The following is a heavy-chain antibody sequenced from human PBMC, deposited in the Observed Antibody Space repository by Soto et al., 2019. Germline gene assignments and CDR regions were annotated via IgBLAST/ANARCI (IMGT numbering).Heavy chain of an antibody. CDR1: GGSFSGYY. V-gene: IGHV4-34*01. Sequence: SETLSLTCAVYGGSFSGYYWSWIRQPPGKGLEWIGEINHSGSTNYNPSLKSRVTISVDTSKNQFSLKLSSVTAADTAVYYCARGLRYCSSTSCYRSDWFDPWGQGTLATVSS. J-gene: IGHJ5*02. CDR3: ARGLRYCSSTSCYRSDWFDP. CDR2: INHSGST. D-gene: IGHD2-2*01.